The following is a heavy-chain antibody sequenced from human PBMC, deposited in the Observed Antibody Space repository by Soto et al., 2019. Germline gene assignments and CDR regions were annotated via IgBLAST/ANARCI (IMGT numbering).Heavy chain of an antibody. CDR1: GYTFTGYY. D-gene: IGHD3-22*01. Sequence: QVQLVQSGAEVKKPGASVKVSCKASGYTFTGYYMHWVRQAPGQGLEWMGWINPNSGGTNYAQKFQGWVTMTRDTSVRIADTEPTRLRSDDTAVYYCARETAIYYDSSGYPAFDSWGPGTLCTVSS. CDR3: ARETAIYYDSSGYPAFDS. V-gene: IGHV1-2*04. J-gene: IGHJ4*02. CDR2: INPNSGGT.